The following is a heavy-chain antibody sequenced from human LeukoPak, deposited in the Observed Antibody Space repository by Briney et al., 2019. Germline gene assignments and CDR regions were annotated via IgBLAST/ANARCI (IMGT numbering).Heavy chain of an antibody. CDR1: GGSIRGSSYY. V-gene: IGHV4-39*01. J-gene: IGHJ4*02. D-gene: IGHD2-2*01. Sequence: SETLSLTCTVSGGSIRGSSYYWGWIRQPPGKGLEWIVSIYHSGSTYFNPSLKSPLTMSVETSKNQCSLKLSSVTAADTAAYYCARHILIIPAVLPYDYWGQGTLVTVSS. CDR2: IYHSGST. CDR3: ARHILIIPAVLPYDY.